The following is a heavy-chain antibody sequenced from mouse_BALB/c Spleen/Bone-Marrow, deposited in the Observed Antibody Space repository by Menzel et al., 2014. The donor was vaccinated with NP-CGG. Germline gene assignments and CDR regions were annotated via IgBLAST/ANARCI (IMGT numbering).Heavy chain of an antibody. CDR2: IDPENGNI. CDR1: GFNIKDTY. V-gene: IGHV14-3*02. Sequence: DVQLQESGAELVKPGASVKLSCTASGFNIKDTYIHWVKRRPEQGLEWIGRIDPENGNIKYDSKFQVKATITADTSSNTAYLQLSSLTSEDTAVYYCTRRGFDFWGQGTTLTVSS. J-gene: IGHJ2*01. CDR3: TRRGFDF.